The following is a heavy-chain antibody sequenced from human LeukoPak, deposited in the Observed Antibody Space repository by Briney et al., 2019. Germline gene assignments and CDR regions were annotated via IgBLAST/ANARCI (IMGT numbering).Heavy chain of an antibody. J-gene: IGHJ4*02. CDR1: GFTFSSYG. V-gene: IGHV3-33*01. D-gene: IGHD4-17*01. Sequence: GRSLRLSCAASGFTFSSYGMHWVRQAPGKGLEWVAVIWYDGSNKYYADSVKGRFTISRDNSKNTLYLQMNSLRAEDTAVYYCAGVGDYVEDLYYFDYWGQGTLVTVSS. CDR3: AGVGDYVEDLYYFDY. CDR2: IWYDGSNK.